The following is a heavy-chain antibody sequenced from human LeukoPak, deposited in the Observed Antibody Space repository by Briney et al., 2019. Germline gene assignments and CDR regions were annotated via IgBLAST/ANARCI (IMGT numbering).Heavy chain of an antibody. V-gene: IGHV4-39*07. J-gene: IGHJ4*02. CDR2: INHSGST. CDR1: GGSISSRSYY. Sequence: SETLSLTCTVSGGSISSRSYYWSWIRQPPGKGLEWIGEINHSGSTNYNPSLKSRVTISVDTSKNQFSLKLSSVTAADTAVYYCARARVSDYWGQGTLVTVSS. CDR3: ARARVSDY.